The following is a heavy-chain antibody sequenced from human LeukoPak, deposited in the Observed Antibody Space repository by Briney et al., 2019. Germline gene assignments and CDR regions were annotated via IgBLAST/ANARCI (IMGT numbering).Heavy chain of an antibody. CDR3: ARDLWRNAFDI. CDR1: GFTFSSYS. Sequence: GGSLRLSCVASGFTFSSYSMNWVRQAPGKGLEWVSSISSSSSYIYYADSVKGRFTISRDNAKNSLYLQMNSLRAEDTAVYYCARDLWRNAFDIWGQGTMVTVSS. CDR2: ISSSSSYI. D-gene: IGHD3-10*01. J-gene: IGHJ3*02. V-gene: IGHV3-21*01.